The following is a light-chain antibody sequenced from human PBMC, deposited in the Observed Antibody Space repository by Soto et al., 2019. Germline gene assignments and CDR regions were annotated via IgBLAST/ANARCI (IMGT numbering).Light chain of an antibody. Sequence: SYELTQPPSVSVAPGQTARITCGGDNIGSKSIHWYQQKPGQAPVLVVYDDGGRPSGLPERFSGSNSGNTATLTISRVEAGDESDYYCPVWDSSSDHYVFGSGTNVTDL. V-gene: IGLV3-21*02. CDR2: DDG. J-gene: IGLJ1*01. CDR1: NIGSKS. CDR3: PVWDSSSDHYV.